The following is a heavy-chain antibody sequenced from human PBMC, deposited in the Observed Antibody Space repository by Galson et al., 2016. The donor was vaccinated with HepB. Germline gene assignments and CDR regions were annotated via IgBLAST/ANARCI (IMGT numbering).Heavy chain of an antibody. V-gene: IGHV3-23*01. CDR3: VQGSTAPAV. J-gene: IGHJ6*04. CDR1: GFTFSSFT. Sequence: SLRLSCAASGFTFSSFTMSWVRQAPGKGLEVVSSISRSGDSTDYADSVKGRFTISRDNSKNTRSLQMNSLTADDTAIYYCVQGSTAPAVWGKGTTVTVSS. D-gene: IGHD1-26*01. CDR2: ISRSGDST.